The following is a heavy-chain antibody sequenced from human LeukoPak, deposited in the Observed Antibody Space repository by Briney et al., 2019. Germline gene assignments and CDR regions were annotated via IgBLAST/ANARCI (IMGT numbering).Heavy chain of an antibody. CDR1: GFTFRSYG. D-gene: IGHD3-22*01. V-gene: IGHV3-64*01. CDR3: ATYYYDSGGFHFHH. Sequence: GGSLRLSCAASGFTFRSYGMHWVRQAPGKGLEYVSAYCSNGGRMFYANSVKGRFTISRDNSRNTLYLQMGSLRAEDMAVYYCATYYYDSGGFHFHHWGQGTLVTVSS. J-gene: IGHJ1*01. CDR2: YCSNGGRM.